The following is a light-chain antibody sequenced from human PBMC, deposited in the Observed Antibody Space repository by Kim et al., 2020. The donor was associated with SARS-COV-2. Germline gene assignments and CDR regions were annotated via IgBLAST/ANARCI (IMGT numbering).Light chain of an antibody. CDR2: DVS. CDR1: SSAVGGYNY. J-gene: IGLJ1*01. Sequence: QSLTLTCTATSSAVGGYNYVSWYQQHPGKAPKLIIYDVSNRPSGVSNRFSGSKSGNTASLTISGLQADDEADYYCSSYTSSSTFYVFGTGTKVTVL. V-gene: IGLV2-14*04. CDR3: SSYTSSSTFYV.